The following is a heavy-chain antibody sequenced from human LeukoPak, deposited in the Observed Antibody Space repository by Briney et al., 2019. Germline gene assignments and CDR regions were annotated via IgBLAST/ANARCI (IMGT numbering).Heavy chain of an antibody. CDR3: AKATARFGYYFDY. V-gene: IGHV3-9*01. CDR1: GFTFDDYA. CDR2: ISWNSGSI. Sequence: PGGSLRLSCAASGFTFDDYAMHWVRQAPGKGLEWVSGISWNSGSIGYADSVKGRFTISRDNAKNSLYLQMNSLRAEDTALYYCAKATARFGYYFDYWGQGTLVTVSS. J-gene: IGHJ4*02. D-gene: IGHD3-3*01.